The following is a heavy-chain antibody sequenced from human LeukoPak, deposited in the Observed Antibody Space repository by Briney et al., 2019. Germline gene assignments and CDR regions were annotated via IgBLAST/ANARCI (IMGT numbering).Heavy chain of an antibody. Sequence: SVKVSCKASGGTFSSYAISWVRQAPGQGLEWMGGIIPIFGTANYARKFQGRVTLTTAESTSTAYMQLSSLSSEDTAVYYCARGHYDILPGQHRNWFDPWGQGTLVTVSS. D-gene: IGHD3-9*01. V-gene: IGHV1-69*05. CDR3: ARGHYDILPGQHRNWFDP. CDR1: GGTFSSYA. CDR2: IIPIFGTA. J-gene: IGHJ5*02.